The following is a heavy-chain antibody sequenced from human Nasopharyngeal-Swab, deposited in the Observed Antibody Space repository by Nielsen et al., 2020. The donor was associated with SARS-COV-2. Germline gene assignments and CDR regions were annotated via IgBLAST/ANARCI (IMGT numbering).Heavy chain of an antibody. D-gene: IGHD3-3*01. V-gene: IGHV3-7*01. CDR2: IKQDASEM. CDR1: GFTFSGYW. Sequence: GESLKISCAASGFTFSGYWMSCVRQVPGKGPEWVANIKQDASEMYYVDSVKGRFTISRDNAKSSLFLQMNSLRAEDTAVYFCARGRPLGGYYFGYFDYWGQGTLVTVSS. CDR3: ARGRPLGGYYFGYFDY. J-gene: IGHJ4*02.